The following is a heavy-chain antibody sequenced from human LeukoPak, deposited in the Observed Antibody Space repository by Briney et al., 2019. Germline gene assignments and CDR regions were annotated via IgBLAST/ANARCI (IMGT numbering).Heavy chain of an antibody. J-gene: IGHJ4*02. CDR3: ASTQLEYSSSLHFDY. CDR2: IIPIFGTA. Sequence: GSSVKVSCKASGGTFSSYAISWVRRAPGQGLEWMGGIIPIFGTANYAQKFQGRVTITTDESTSTAYMELSSLRSEDTAVYYCASTQLEYSSSLHFDYWGQGTLVTVSS. V-gene: IGHV1-69*05. CDR1: GGTFSSYA. D-gene: IGHD6-13*01.